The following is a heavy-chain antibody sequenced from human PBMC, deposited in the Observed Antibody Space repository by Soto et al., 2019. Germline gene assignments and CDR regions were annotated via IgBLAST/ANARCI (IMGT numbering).Heavy chain of an antibody. Sequence: PSETLSLTCAVSGDSVSSINWWNWVRQPPGKGLEWIGEISHSGTTNYNPSLKSRVTISVDKSKNQFSLKLSSVTAADTAVYYCARLIGGNLEFDYWGQGTLVTVSS. CDR3: ARLIGGNLEFDY. D-gene: IGHD2-21*02. CDR2: ISHSGTT. CDR1: GDSVSSINW. V-gene: IGHV4-4*02. J-gene: IGHJ4*02.